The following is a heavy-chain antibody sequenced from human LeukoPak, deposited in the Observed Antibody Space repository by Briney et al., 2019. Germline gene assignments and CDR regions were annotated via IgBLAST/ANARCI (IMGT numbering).Heavy chain of an antibody. CDR1: GGSINNYY. Sequence: PSETLSLTCTVSGGSINNYYWNWIRQPPGKGLEWIGYISHSGSTNYSPSLESRVTISVDPSKNQFSLKVISVTAADAAVYYCAREGTYDILTGYSTSFDSFDIWGQGKMVTVSS. V-gene: IGHV4-59*01. CDR2: ISHSGST. J-gene: IGHJ3*02. CDR3: AREGTYDILTGYSTSFDSFDI. D-gene: IGHD3-9*01.